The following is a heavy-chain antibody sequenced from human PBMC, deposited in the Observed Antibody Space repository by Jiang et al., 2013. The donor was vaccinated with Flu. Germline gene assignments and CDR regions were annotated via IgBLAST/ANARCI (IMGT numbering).Heavy chain of an antibody. CDR2: IYHTGNT. D-gene: IGHD1-26*01. Sequence: ETLSLTCTVSGGSVTSGDYYWTWIRQSPEKGLEWIGYIYHTGNTKYNPSLTSRVTTSIDTSKNQFSLKLSSVTAGDTAIYYCARRVGATNRNAFDIWGRGAMVTVSS. CDR1: GGSVTSGDYY. CDR3: ARRVGATNRNAFDI. J-gene: IGHJ3*02. V-gene: IGHV4-61*08.